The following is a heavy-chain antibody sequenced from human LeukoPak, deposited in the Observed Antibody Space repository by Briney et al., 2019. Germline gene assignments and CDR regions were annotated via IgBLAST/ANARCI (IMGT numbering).Heavy chain of an antibody. CDR3: AREGGNYYGSGSYYGYYFDY. V-gene: IGHV1-69*06. CDR2: IIPIFGTA. D-gene: IGHD3-10*01. J-gene: IGHJ4*02. Sequence: GSSVKVSCKASGGTFSSYAISWVRQAPGQGLEWMGGIIPIFGTANYAQKFQGRVTITADKSTSTAYMELSSLRSEDTAVYYCAREGGNYYGSGSYYGYYFDYWGQGTLVTVSS. CDR1: GGTFSSYA.